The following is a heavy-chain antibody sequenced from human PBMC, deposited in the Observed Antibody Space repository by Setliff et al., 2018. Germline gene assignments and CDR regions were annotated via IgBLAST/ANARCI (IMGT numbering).Heavy chain of an antibody. D-gene: IGHD4-17*01. CDR1: SGSISSDNYH. CDR3: AKDRVPDGYWDFDY. Sequence: SETLSLTCTVSSGSISSDNYHWSWIRQPPGKGLEWIGSVYTSGSTNYNPSLKSRVTISVDTSKNQFSLKLSSVTAADTAVYYCAKDRVPDGYWDFDYWGQGILVTVSS. V-gene: IGHV4-61*01. CDR2: VYTSGST. J-gene: IGHJ4*02.